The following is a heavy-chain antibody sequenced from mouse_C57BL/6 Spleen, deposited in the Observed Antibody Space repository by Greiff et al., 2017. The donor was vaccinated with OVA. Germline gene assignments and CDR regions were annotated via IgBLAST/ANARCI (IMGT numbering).Heavy chain of an antibody. CDR1: GFTFSSYG. J-gene: IGHJ4*01. Sequence: DVKLVESGGDLVKPGGSLKLSCAASGFTFSSYGMSWVRQTPDKRLEWVATISSGGSYTYYPDSVKGRFTISRDNAKNTLYLQMSSLKSEDTAMYYCAREATVVASRYAMDYWGQGTSVTVSS. D-gene: IGHD1-1*01. V-gene: IGHV5-6*02. CDR3: AREATVVASRYAMDY. CDR2: ISSGGSYT.